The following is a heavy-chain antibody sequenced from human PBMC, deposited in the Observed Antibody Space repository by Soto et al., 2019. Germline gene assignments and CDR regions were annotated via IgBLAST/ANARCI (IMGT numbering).Heavy chain of an antibody. D-gene: IGHD3-16*01. CDR3: ARDLGFRLQHHAGNWFDP. Sequence: VASVEVSCKASGYTFTSYGSSWVRQAPGQGLEWMGWISAYNGNTNYAQKLQGRVTMTTDTSTSTAYMELRSLRSDDTAVYYCARDLGFRLQHHAGNWFDPWGQGTLVTVSS. CDR1: GYTFTSYG. V-gene: IGHV1-18*04. CDR2: ISAYNGNT. J-gene: IGHJ5*02.